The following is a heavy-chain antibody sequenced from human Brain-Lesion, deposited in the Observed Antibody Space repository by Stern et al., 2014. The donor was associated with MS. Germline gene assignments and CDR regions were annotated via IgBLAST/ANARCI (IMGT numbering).Heavy chain of an antibody. CDR1: GYIFTGYY. Sequence: MQLVESGAEVKKPGASVKVSCKTSGYIFTGYYIHWVRQAPGQGLEWMAWINPNTGGTKYAQKFQGRVTMSRDTSISTGDAELSSLTSDDTAVYYCARDQRGITIFGVVTDYYYLGMDVWGQGTTVTVSS. D-gene: IGHD3-3*01. V-gene: IGHV1-2*02. J-gene: IGHJ6*02. CDR2: INPNTGGT. CDR3: ARDQRGITIFGVVTDYYYLGMDV.